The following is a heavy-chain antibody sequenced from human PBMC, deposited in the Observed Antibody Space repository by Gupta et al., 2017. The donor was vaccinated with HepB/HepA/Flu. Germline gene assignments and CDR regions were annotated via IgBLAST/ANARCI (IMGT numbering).Heavy chain of an antibody. J-gene: IGHJ6*02. CDR2: FDPEDGET. CDR3: ATWVLYSNYYYYYGMDV. V-gene: IGHV1-24*01. D-gene: IGHD4-11*01. Sequence: QVQLVQSGAEVKKPGASVKVSCKVSGYTLTELSMHWVRQAPGKGLEWMGGFDPEDGETIYAQKCQGRVTMTEETSTDTAYMELSSLRSEDTAVYYCATWVLYSNYYYYYGMDVWGQGTTVTVSS. CDR1: GYTLTELS.